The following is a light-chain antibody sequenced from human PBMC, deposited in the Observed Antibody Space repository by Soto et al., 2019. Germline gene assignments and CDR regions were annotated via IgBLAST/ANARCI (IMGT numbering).Light chain of an antibody. Sequence: ETVMTQSPTTLSVSPGERATLSCRASQSISSNLAWFQQKPGQAPRLLIYDASTMATGFPARFSGSGSGTDFTLTISSLEPEDFAVYYCQQYGSSSWTFGQGTKVDIK. CDR1: QSISSN. CDR2: DAS. J-gene: IGKJ1*01. V-gene: IGKV3-15*01. CDR3: QQYGSSSWT.